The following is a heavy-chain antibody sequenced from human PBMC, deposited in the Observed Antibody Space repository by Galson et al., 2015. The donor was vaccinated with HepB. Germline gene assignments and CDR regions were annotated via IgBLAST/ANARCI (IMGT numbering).Heavy chain of an antibody. D-gene: IGHD3-22*01. J-gene: IGHJ3*02. V-gene: IGHV3-30*02. CDR1: GFTFSDYG. CDR2: IRSNGINK. Sequence: SLRLSCAASGFTFSDYGMHWVRQAPGKGLEWVAVIRSNGINKYYGDSVKGRFTISRDNSMNTVYLQMKSLRAEDTAVYYCAKDPYYYDSSGYYNHDAFDIWGQGTMVTVSS. CDR3: AKDPYYYDSSGYYNHDAFDI.